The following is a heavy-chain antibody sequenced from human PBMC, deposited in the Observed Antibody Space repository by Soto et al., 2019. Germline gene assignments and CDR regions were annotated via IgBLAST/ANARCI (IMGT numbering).Heavy chain of an antibody. CDR3: AKTYYYDSSGYYYCFDY. Sequence: EVQLVESGGGLVKPGGSLRLSCAASGFTFSSYSMNWVRQAPGKGLEWVSSISGSGGSTYYADSVKGRFTISRDNSKNTLYLQMNSLRAEDTAVYYCAKTYYYDSSGYYYCFDYWGQGTLVTVSS. V-gene: IGHV3-23*04. J-gene: IGHJ4*02. D-gene: IGHD3-22*01. CDR2: ISGSGGST. CDR1: GFTFSSYS.